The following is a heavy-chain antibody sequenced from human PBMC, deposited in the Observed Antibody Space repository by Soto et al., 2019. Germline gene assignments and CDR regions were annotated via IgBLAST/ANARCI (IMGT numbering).Heavy chain of an antibody. CDR3: ARDSISGSYGYYYGMDV. CDR1: GGSISSYY. Sequence: QVQLQESGPRLVKPSETLSLTCTVSGGSISSYYWSWIRQPPGKGLEWIGYIYYSGSTNYNPSLKSRVTLAVDTSKNQFSLKLSSVTAADTAVYYCARDSISGSYGYYYGMDVWGQGTTVTVSS. CDR2: IYYSGST. V-gene: IGHV4-59*01. J-gene: IGHJ6*01. D-gene: IGHD1-26*01.